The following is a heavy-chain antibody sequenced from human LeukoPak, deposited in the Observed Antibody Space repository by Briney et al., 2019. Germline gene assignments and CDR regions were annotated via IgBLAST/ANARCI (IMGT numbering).Heavy chain of an antibody. V-gene: IGHV3-43*01. CDR1: GFTFDEYT. J-gene: IGHJ4*02. CDR3: AKDGASRRNSRPTGY. Sequence: PGGSLRLSCAASGFTFDEYTMRWVRQAPGKGLGWVSLISWDGGPTYYADSVKGRFTISRDNSKNSLYLQMNSLRTEDTALYYCAKDGASRRNSRPTGYWGQGTLVTVSS. CDR2: ISWDGGPT. D-gene: IGHD2/OR15-2a*01.